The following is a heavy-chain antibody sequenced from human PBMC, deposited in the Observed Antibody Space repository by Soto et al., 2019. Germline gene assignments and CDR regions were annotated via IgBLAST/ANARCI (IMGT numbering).Heavy chain of an antibody. Sequence: QVQLVQSGDEVKKPGASVKVSCKASGYIFVNYGIAWVRQAPGQGLEWMGWISPYTGNTHSASKVQGRLTMTTDTXXGTGYMDLGSLTSDDTAVYYCGMVDNFVTPTPQDVWGQGTTVTVSS. V-gene: IGHV1-18*01. D-gene: IGHD3-16*02. CDR2: ISPYTGNT. CDR3: GMVDNFVTPTPQDV. J-gene: IGHJ6*02. CDR1: GYIFVNYG.